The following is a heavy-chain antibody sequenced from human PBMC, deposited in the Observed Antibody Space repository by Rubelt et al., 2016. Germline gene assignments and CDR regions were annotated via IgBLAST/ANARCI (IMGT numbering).Heavy chain of an antibody. Sequence: QVQLQQWGAGLLKPSETLSLTCAVYGGSFSGYYWSWIRQPPGKGLEWIGEINHSGSTNYNPSLKSRVTISVDTSKNQFSRKLSAGTAADTAVYYCARRTVVVIAMRADAFDIWGQGTMVTVSS. CDR1: GGSFSGYY. V-gene: IGHV4-34*01. CDR3: ARRTVVVIAMRADAFDI. CDR2: INHSGST. D-gene: IGHD2-21*01. J-gene: IGHJ3*02.